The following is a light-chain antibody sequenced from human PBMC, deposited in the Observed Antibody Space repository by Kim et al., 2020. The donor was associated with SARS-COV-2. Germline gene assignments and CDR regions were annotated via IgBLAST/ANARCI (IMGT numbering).Light chain of an antibody. CDR1: SGHNNYA. Sequence: QPVLTQSPSASASLGASVKLTCTLSSGHNNYAIAWHQQQPEKGPRYLMKVNSDGSHSKGDGIPDRFSGSSSGAERYLTISSLQSEDEGDHYCQTWGTGIAVFGGGTQLTVL. J-gene: IGLJ7*01. CDR3: QTWGTGIAV. CDR2: VNSDGSH. V-gene: IGLV4-69*01.